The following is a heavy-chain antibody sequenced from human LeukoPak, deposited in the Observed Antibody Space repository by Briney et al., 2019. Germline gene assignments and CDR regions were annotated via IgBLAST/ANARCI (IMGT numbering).Heavy chain of an antibody. J-gene: IGHJ6*02. D-gene: IGHD2-2*01. CDR1: GGSFSGYY. CDR2: IYYSGSA. CDR3: ARATTTSTTYYGMDV. V-gene: IGHV4-34*01. Sequence: PSETLSLTCAVYGGSFSGYYWSWIRQPPGKGLGWIGSIYYSGSAYYNPSLKSRVTISVDTSKNQFSLKLSSVTAADTAVYYCARATTTSTTYYGMDVWGQGTTVTVSS.